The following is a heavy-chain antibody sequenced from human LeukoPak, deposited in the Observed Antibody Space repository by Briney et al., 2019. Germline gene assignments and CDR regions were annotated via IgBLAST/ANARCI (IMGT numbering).Heavy chain of an antibody. Sequence: GGSLRLSCAASGFTVSTQFMTWVRQAPGKGLEWVSVIDDGGGAYYAESVKGRFIISRDNSKNTLDLQMSSLRVEDTAVYYCARRMGGRFYYYGMDVWGQGTTVTVSS. CDR2: IDDGGGA. D-gene: IGHD1-26*01. V-gene: IGHV3-66*04. J-gene: IGHJ6*02. CDR3: ARRMGGRFYYYGMDV. CDR1: GFTVSTQF.